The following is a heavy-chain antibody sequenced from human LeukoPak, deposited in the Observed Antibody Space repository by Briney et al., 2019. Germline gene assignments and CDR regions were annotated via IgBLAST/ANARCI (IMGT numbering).Heavy chain of an antibody. CDR3: ARDEGDHDLDY. D-gene: IGHD2-21*02. CDR1: GGSFSGYY. J-gene: IGHJ4*02. CDR2: IYHSGST. V-gene: IGHV4-34*01. Sequence: PSETLSLTCAVYGGSFSGYYWSWIRQPPGEGLEWIGEIYHSGSTNYNPSLKSRVTISVDKSKNQFSLKLSSVTAADTAVYYCARDEGDHDLDYWGQGTLVTVSS.